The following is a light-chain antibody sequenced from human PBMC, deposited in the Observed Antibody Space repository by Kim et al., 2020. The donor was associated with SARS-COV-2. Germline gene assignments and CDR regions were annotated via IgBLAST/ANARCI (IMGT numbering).Light chain of an antibody. CDR3: NSRDSSGNPLMV. CDR1: SLRSYY. J-gene: IGLJ2*01. Sequence: SSELTQDPAVSVALGQTVRITCQGDSLRSYYASWYQQTPGQAPVLVIYGKNNRPSGIPDRFSGSSSGNTASLTITGAQAEDEADYYCNSRDSSGNPLMVF. CDR2: GKN. V-gene: IGLV3-19*01.